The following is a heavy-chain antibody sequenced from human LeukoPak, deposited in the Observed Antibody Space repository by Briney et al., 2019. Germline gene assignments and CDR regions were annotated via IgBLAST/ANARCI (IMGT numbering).Heavy chain of an antibody. CDR1: GYTFTSYY. Sequence: ASVTVSCKASGYTFTSYYMHWVRQAPGQGLEWMGWINSNSGGTNYAQKFQGRVTMTRDTSISTAYMELSRLRSDDTAVYYCARDLGRGITMVRGVIIPENWFDPWGQGTLVTVSS. CDR3: ARDLGRGITMVRGVIIPENWFDP. V-gene: IGHV1-2*02. J-gene: IGHJ5*02. CDR2: INSNSGGT. D-gene: IGHD3-10*01.